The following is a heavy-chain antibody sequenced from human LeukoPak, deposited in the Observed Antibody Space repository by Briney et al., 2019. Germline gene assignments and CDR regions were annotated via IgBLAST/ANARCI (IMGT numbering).Heavy chain of an antibody. Sequence: GGSLRLSCAASGFTLSSYWMSWVRQAPGKGLEWVANIKQDGSERYYVDSVKGRFTISRDNAKNSLYLQMNSLRAVDTAVYYCARGPSGGNGFSYWGLGTLVTVSS. CDR2: IKQDGSER. J-gene: IGHJ4*02. CDR1: GFTLSSYW. D-gene: IGHD2-15*01. V-gene: IGHV3-7*04. CDR3: ARGPSGGNGFSY.